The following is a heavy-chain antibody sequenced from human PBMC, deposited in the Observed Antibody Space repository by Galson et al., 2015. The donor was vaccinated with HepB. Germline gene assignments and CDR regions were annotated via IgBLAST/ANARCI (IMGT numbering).Heavy chain of an antibody. CDR3: ARDSSGWPDY. J-gene: IGHJ4*02. CDR2: IYYSGST. D-gene: IGHD6-19*01. Sequence: WSWIRQPPGKGLEWIGYIYYSGSTNYNPSLKSRVTISVDTSKNQFSLKLSSVTAADTAVYYCARDSSGWPDYWGQGTLVTVSS. V-gene: IGHV4-59*12.